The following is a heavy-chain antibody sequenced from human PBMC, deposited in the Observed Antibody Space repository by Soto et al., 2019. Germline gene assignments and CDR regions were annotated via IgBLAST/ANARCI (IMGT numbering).Heavy chain of an antibody. CDR3: ARASPNVRGSDPPEYFQY. J-gene: IGHJ1*01. CDR2: FDPEDGET. Sequence: ASVKVSCKVSGYTLTELSMHWVRQAPGKGLEWMGGFDPEDGETIYAQKFQGRVTITRDTSASTAYMELSSLRSEDTAVYYCARASPNVRGSDPPEYFQYWGQGTLVTVSS. CDR1: GYTLTELS. V-gene: IGHV1-24*01. D-gene: IGHD2-21*02.